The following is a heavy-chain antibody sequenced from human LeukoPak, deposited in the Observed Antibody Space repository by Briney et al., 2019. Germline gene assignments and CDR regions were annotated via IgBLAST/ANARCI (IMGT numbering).Heavy chain of an antibody. CDR2: INPDGSEK. D-gene: IGHD3-10*01. V-gene: IGHV3-7*01. J-gene: IGHJ4*02. CDR1: AFTLGNYW. Sequence: GGSLRLSCAASAFTLGNYWMNWVRQAPGKGLEWVASINPDGSEKYDVDSVKGRFTISRDNAKNSLFLQMNGLRAEDTAVYFCARSGSYLNSRTYCDYWSQGSLVTVS. CDR3: ARSGSYLNSRTYCDY.